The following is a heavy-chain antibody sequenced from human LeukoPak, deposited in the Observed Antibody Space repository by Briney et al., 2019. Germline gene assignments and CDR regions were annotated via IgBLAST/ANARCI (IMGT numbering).Heavy chain of an antibody. Sequence: PGGSLRLSCAASGFTFSSYAMSWVRQAPGKGLEWVSAISGSGGSTYYADSVKGRFTISRNNSKNTLYLQMNSLRAEDTAVYYCAKDLSIAAAGIVPNFDYWGQGTLVTVSS. D-gene: IGHD6-13*01. CDR3: AKDLSIAAAGIVPNFDY. V-gene: IGHV3-23*01. J-gene: IGHJ4*02. CDR1: GFTFSSYA. CDR2: ISGSGGST.